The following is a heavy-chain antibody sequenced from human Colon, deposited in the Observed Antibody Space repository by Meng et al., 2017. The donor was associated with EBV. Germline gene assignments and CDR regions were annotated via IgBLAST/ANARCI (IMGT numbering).Heavy chain of an antibody. CDR3: ARGGPYPDSSGFHWYFDL. V-gene: IGHV7-4-1*02. D-gene: IGHD3-22*01. J-gene: IGHJ2*01. CDR1: GYTFINYA. Sequence: QVQRVQCGAELKKPGCSLKVSCKASGYTFINYAINWVRQAPGQGLEWMGWINTHTGNPTYGQGFTGRFVLSSDTSVSTANLQISSLKAEDTAVYYCARGGPYPDSSGFHWYFDLWGRGTLVTVSS. CDR2: INTHTGNP.